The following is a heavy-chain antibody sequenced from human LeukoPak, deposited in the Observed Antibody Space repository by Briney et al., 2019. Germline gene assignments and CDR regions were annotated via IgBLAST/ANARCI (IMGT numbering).Heavy chain of an antibody. CDR3: AKDPGTGLWFGESYFDY. V-gene: IGHV3-30*18. J-gene: IGHJ4*02. D-gene: IGHD3-10*01. Sequence: GGSLRLSCVASGFNVNVYSIHWVRQAPGKGLEWITVVSYDGNYEYYADFVKGRFTVSRDSAKNSLYLQMNSLRAEDTALYYCAKDPGTGLWFGESYFDYWGQGTLVTVSS. CDR2: VSYDGNYE. CDR1: GFNVNVYS.